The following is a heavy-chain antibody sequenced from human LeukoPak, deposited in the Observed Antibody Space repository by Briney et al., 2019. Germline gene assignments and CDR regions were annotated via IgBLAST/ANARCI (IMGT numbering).Heavy chain of an antibody. Sequence: SETLSLTCTVSGGSISSGGYYWSWIRQHPGKDLEWIGYIYYSGSTYYNPSLKSRVSISLDTSKNQFSLNLSSVTAADTAVYYCARDLVTVTKGFDIWGQGTMVSVSS. CDR2: IYYSGST. CDR1: GGSISSGGYY. D-gene: IGHD4-17*01. J-gene: IGHJ3*02. CDR3: ARDLVTVTKGFDI. V-gene: IGHV4-31*03.